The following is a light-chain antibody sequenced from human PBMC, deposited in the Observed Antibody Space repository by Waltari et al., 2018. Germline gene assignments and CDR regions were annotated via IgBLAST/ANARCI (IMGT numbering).Light chain of an antibody. Sequence: QSALSQPASVSGSPGQSLTITCTGASTDLASSNLVDWYQHHPNRAPKLIIYEATKRPSGISHRFSGAKSGATASLRISGLQADDEADYYCCSYTGSSTSYGCGGGTKVTVL. CDR3: CSYTGSSTSYG. J-gene: IGLJ1*01. CDR2: EAT. V-gene: IGLV2-23*01. CDR1: STDLASSNL.